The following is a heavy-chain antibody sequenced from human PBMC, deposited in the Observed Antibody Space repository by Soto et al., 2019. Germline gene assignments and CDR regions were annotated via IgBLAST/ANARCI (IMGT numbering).Heavy chain of an antibody. CDR1: GYTFTSYD. D-gene: IGHD6-13*01. Sequence: QVQLVQSGAEVKKPGASVKVSCKASGYTFTSYDIHWVRQATGQGLEWMGGMNPNSGNTASARKFQGRVTMTRNTSIGTAYTELSGLRSEDTAVYYCARTPPTYSSSSCFDIWGQGTMVTVSS. CDR2: MNPNSGNT. CDR3: ARTPPTYSSSSCFDI. J-gene: IGHJ3*02. V-gene: IGHV1-8*01.